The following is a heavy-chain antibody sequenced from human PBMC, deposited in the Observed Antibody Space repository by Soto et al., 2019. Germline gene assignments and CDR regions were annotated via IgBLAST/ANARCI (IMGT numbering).Heavy chain of an antibody. J-gene: IGHJ4*02. V-gene: IGHV3-23*01. CDR2: ITVSGCDT. CDR1: GFTFSNYV. CDR3: AKGSANSRPYYFDS. D-gene: IGHD6-13*01. Sequence: EVQLLESGGDLGQPGGSLRLSCAASGFTFSNYVMGCVRQAPGKGLEWVSAITVSGCDTYHADSVKGRFTISRDNSMKTLYLRMSSLRAEDRAIYYCAKGSANSRPYYFDSWVQRCLDTVSS.